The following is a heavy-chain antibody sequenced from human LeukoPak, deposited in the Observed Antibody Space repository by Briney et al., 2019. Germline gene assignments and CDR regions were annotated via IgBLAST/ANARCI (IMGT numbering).Heavy chain of an antibody. CDR3: ARELGEYCGGDCYSSYFDY. CDR2: IIPIFGIA. J-gene: IGHJ4*02. V-gene: IGHV1-69*04. Sequence: ASVKVSCKASGGTFSSYAISWVRQAPGQGLEWMGRIIPIFGIANYAQKFQGRVTITADKSTSTAYMELSSLRSEDTAVYSCARELGEYCGGDCYSSYFDYWGQGTLVTVSS. D-gene: IGHD2-21*02. CDR1: GGTFSSYA.